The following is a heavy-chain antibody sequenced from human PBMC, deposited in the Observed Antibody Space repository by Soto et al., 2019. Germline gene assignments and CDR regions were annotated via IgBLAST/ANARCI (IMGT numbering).Heavy chain of an antibody. Sequence: QVQLHESGPGVVKPSETLSLTCTVSGGSVISEASYWAWIRQSPGKAPEWVAYITYRGFTKYNPSLASRLTPPVATAHGQFSLTLTSVTTADTALYSCAGFPRGGTYWAWFDPWGQGTLVTVSS. CDR3: AGFPRGGTYWAWFDP. J-gene: IGHJ5*02. CDR2: ITYRGFT. V-gene: IGHV4-61*08. CDR1: GGSVISEASY. D-gene: IGHD1-26*01.